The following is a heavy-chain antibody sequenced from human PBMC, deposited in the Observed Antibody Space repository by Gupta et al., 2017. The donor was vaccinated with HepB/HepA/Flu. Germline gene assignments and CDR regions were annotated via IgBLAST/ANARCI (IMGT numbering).Heavy chain of an antibody. CDR2: INPNSGGT. CDR3: ARTTVTIRGGRDYYYGMDV. J-gene: IGHJ6*02. Sequence: QVQLVQSGAEVKTPGASVKVSCKASGYTFTGYYMPWVRQALGHGLEWMGWINPNSGGTNYAQKFQGWVTMTRDTSISTAYMELSRLRSDDTAVYYCARTTVTIRGGRDYYYGMDVWGQGTTVTVSS. V-gene: IGHV1-2*04. CDR1: GYTFTGYY. D-gene: IGHD4-17*01.